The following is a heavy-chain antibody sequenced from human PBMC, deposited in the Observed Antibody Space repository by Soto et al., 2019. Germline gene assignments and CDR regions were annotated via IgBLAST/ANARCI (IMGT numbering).Heavy chain of an antibody. CDR1: GFTFSSYE. Sequence: PGGSLRLSCAASGFTFSSYEMNWVRQAPGKGLEWVSYISSSGSTIYYADSVKGRLTISRDNAKNSLYLQMNSLRAEDTAVYYCARVSLTVVTPPHNNWFDPWGQGTLVTVSS. CDR3: ARVSLTVVTPPHNNWFDP. J-gene: IGHJ5*02. CDR2: ISSSGSTI. D-gene: IGHD2-21*02. V-gene: IGHV3-48*03.